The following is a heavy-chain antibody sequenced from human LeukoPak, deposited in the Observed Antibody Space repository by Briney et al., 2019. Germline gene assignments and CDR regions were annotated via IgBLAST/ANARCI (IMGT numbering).Heavy chain of an antibody. J-gene: IGHJ4*02. Sequence: GGSLRLSCAASGFTFSSYEMNWVRQAPGKGLEWVSYISSSGSTIYYADSVKGRFTTSRDNAKNSLYLQMNSLRAEDTAVYYCAVATIEDYFDYWGQGTLVTVSS. CDR2: ISSSGSTI. V-gene: IGHV3-48*03. CDR1: GFTFSSYE. CDR3: AVATIEDYFDY. D-gene: IGHD5-24*01.